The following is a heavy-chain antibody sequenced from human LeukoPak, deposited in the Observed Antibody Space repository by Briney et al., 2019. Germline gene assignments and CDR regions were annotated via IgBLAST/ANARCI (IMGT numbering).Heavy chain of an antibody. D-gene: IGHD4-17*01. CDR2: IRYDGSNK. Sequence: GGSLRLSCAASGITFSSYGMHWVRHAPGTGLEWVAFIRYDGSNKYYADSVKGRFTISRDNSKNTMYLQMNSLRAEDTALYYCANTSPTVTSLFDYWGQGTLVTVSS. J-gene: IGHJ4*02. CDR3: ANTSPTVTSLFDY. CDR1: GITFSSYG. V-gene: IGHV3-30*02.